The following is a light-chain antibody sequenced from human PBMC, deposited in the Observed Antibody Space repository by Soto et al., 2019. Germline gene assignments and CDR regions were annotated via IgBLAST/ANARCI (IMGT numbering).Light chain of an antibody. CDR3: QQRGA. Sequence: EVVLPQSPATLSLSPGERATLSCRASQSVDSSLAWYQQKLGQAPRLLIYDASNRATGIPGRFSGSGSGTDSTLTISSLEPEDFAVYYCQQRGAFGQGTKVEIK. J-gene: IGKJ2*01. CDR1: QSVDSS. V-gene: IGKV3-11*01. CDR2: DAS.